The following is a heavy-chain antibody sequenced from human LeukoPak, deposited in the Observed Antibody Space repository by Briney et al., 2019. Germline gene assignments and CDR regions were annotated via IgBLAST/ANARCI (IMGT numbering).Heavy chain of an antibody. CDR2: IYTSGST. J-gene: IGHJ4*02. Sequence: SETLSLTCTVSGGSISSGSYYWSWIRQPAGKGLEWIGRIYTSGSTNYNPSLKSRVTISVDTSKNQFSLKLSSVTAADTAVYYCASEPYLYDSSGYYRGNDYWGQGTLVTVSS. CDR3: ASEPYLYDSSGYYRGNDY. V-gene: IGHV4-61*02. D-gene: IGHD3-22*01. CDR1: GGSISSGSYY.